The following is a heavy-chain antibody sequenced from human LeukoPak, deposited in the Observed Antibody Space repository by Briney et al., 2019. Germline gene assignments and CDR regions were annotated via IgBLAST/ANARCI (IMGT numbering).Heavy chain of an antibody. V-gene: IGHV4-59*08. CDR3: ARGISGYYYLPYFDY. J-gene: IGHJ4*02. CDR1: GGSISSYY. CDR2: IYYSGST. Sequence: SETLSLTCTVSGGSISSYYWSWIRQPPGKGLEWIGYIYYSGSTNYNPSLKSRVTISVDTSKNQLSLKLSSVTAADTAVYYCARGISGYYYLPYFDYWGQGTLVTVSS. D-gene: IGHD3-22*01.